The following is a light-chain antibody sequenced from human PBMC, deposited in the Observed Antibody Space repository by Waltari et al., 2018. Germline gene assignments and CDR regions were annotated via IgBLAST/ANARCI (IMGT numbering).Light chain of an antibody. V-gene: IGLV2-14*01. CDR3: SSYTTSSAPGV. CDR1: DSDVGSYDF. J-gene: IGLJ1*01. Sequence: QSALTQPASVSGSPGQSITSSCSGTDSDVGSYDFVSWYQQHPGKAPHLIIYEVSNRPSWISNRFSASKSGNTASLTISGLQAEDEADYYCSSYTTSSAPGVFGTGTRVTVL. CDR2: EVS.